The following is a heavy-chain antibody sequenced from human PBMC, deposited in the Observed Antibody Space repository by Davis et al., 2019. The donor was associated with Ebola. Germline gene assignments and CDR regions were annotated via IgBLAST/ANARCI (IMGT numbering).Heavy chain of an antibody. V-gene: IGHV6-1*01. CDR2: AYYASTWYN. Sequence: PSETLSLTCAISGDSVSSKSVSWNWIWQSPSRGLEWLGRAYYASTWYNDYAPSVSSRITINPDTSKNQFSLQLNSGTPEDTAVYCCSRGHWVRRAFDIWGQGTVVTVSS. D-gene: IGHD3-16*01. CDR1: GDSVSSKSVS. CDR3: SRGHWVRRAFDI. J-gene: IGHJ3*02.